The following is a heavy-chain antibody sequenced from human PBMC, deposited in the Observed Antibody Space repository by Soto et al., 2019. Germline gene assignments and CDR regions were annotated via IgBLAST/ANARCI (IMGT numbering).Heavy chain of an antibody. Sequence: SETLSLTCAVYGGSFSGYYWSWIRQPPGKGLEWIGEINHSGSTNYNPSLKSRVTISVDTSQNQFSLKLSSVTAADTAVYYCARVYYYDSSGYYPFDYWGQGTLVTVSS. J-gene: IGHJ4*02. V-gene: IGHV4-34*01. CDR1: GGSFSGYY. CDR2: INHSGST. D-gene: IGHD3-22*01. CDR3: ARVYYYDSSGYYPFDY.